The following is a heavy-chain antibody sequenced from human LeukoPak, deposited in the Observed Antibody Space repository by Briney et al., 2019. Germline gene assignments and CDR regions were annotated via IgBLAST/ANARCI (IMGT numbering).Heavy chain of an antibody. CDR1: GGSFSGYY. CDR2: INHSGST. D-gene: IGHD2-2*01. J-gene: IGHJ6*02. V-gene: IGHV4-34*01. Sequence: PSETLSLTCAVYGGSFSGYYWSWIRQPPGKGLEWIGEINHSGSTNYNPSLKSRVTISVDTSKNQFSLKLSSVTAADTAVYYCARAEGEDCSSTSCPSQYYYYYGKDVWGQGTTVTVSS. CDR3: ARAEGEDCSSTSCPSQYYYYYGKDV.